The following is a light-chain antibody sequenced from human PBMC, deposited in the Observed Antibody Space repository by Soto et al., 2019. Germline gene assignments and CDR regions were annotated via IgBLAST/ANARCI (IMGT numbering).Light chain of an antibody. V-gene: IGLV2-14*01. Sequence: QSALTQPASVSGSPGQSITISCTGTSSDVGGYNYVSWYQQHPGKAPKVVIYEVSNRPSWISNRFSGSKSGNTASLTISGLQAEDEADYYCSSNTSSSTLVFGGGTKVTVL. CDR2: EVS. J-gene: IGLJ2*01. CDR1: SSDVGGYNY. CDR3: SSNTSSSTLV.